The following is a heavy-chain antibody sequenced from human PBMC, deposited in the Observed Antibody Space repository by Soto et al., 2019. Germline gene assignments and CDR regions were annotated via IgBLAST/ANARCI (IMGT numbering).Heavy chain of an antibody. V-gene: IGHV3-7*05. CDR2: IKQDGSEK. J-gene: IGHJ6*02. CDR1: GFTFSSYW. Sequence: PWGSLRLSCAASGFTFSSYWMSWVRQAPGKGLEWVANIKQDGSEKYYVDSVKGRFTISRDNAKNSLYLQMNSLRAEDTAVYYCAGYYYYYGMDVWGQGTTVTVSS. CDR3: AGYYYYYGMDV.